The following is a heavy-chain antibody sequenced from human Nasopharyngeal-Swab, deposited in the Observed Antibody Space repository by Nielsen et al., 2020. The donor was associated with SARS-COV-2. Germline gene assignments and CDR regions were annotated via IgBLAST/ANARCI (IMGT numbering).Heavy chain of an antibody. CDR3: ARDPTAMVTFAFDI. CDR2: INHSGST. D-gene: IGHD5-18*01. J-gene: IGHJ3*02. V-gene: IGHV4-34*01. Sequence: SQTLSLTCAVYGGSFRGYYWSWIRQPPGKGLEWIGEINHSGSTNYNPSLKSRVTISVDTSKNQFSLKLSSVTAADTAVYYCARDPTAMVTFAFDIWGQGTMVTVSS. CDR1: GGSFRGYY.